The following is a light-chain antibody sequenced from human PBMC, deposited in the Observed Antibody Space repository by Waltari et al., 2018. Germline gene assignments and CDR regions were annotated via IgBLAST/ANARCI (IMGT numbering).Light chain of an antibody. V-gene: IGLV2-23*01. CDR2: EGS. J-gene: IGLJ3*02. Sequence: QSALTQPASVSGSPGQSITISCTGTGSAVGRYNIVSWYQQHPGKAPKLMIYEGSKRPSGVSNRFSGSKSGNTASLTISGLQAEDEADYYCCSYAGSSTGVFGGGTKLTVL. CDR1: GSAVGRYNI. CDR3: CSYAGSSTGV.